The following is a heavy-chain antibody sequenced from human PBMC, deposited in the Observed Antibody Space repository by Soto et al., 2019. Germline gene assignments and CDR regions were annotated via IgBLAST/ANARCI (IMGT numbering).Heavy chain of an antibody. CDR2: INPSGGF. V-gene: IGHV4-34*01. J-gene: IGHJ3*02. CDR3: ARDNYYDSSGRKNAFDI. CDR1: GGSFSDYY. Sequence: SETLSLTCAVYGGSFSDYYWTWIRQSPGKGLEWIGEINPSGGFNYNPSLKSRVSISVATAKTQFSLKLSSVTAADTAVYYCARDNYYDSSGRKNAFDIWGQGTMVTVSS. D-gene: IGHD3-22*01.